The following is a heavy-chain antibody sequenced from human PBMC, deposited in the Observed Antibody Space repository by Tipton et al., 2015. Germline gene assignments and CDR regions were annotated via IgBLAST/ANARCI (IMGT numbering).Heavy chain of an antibody. CDR2: IIPRFGAA. V-gene: IGHV1-69*06. CDR3: AKDASSYDRSWWLDP. CDR1: GDTFSNYN. Sequence: QVQLVQSGAEVKKTGSSVKVSCKASGDTFSNYNINWVRQAPGQGLEWMGGIIPRFGAADYAQKFQGRFNITSDRSTSTVYMELTSLTSEDTAIYYCAKDASSYDRSWWLDPWGQGTLVTVSS. D-gene: IGHD3-22*01. J-gene: IGHJ5*02.